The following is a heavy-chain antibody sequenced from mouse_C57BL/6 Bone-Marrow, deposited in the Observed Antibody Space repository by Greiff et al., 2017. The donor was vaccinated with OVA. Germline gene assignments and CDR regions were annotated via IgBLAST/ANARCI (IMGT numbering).Heavy chain of an antibody. J-gene: IGHJ3*01. CDR2: IYPGSGST. CDR1: GYTFTSYW. CDR3: ASGYYGSSWSAY. D-gene: IGHD1-1*01. Sequence: QVQLQQPGAELVKPGASVKMSCKASGYTFTSYWITWVKQRPGQGLEWIGDIYPGSGSTNYNEKFKSKATLTVDTSSSTAYMQLSSLTSEDSAVYYCASGYYGSSWSAYWGQGTLVTVSA. V-gene: IGHV1-55*01.